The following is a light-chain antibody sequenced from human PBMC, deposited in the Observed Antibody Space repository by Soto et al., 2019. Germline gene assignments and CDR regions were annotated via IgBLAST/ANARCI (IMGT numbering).Light chain of an antibody. J-gene: IGKJ1*01. CDR3: QQYNDWLWT. V-gene: IGKV3-15*01. Sequence: EIVMTQSPATLSLSPGERATLSCRASQSVRSNLAWYQQKPGQAPRLHIYGASTRPTGIPARFSGRGSGTEFTLTITSLKSEDFEVYYCQQYNDWLWTFGQGTKVDIK. CDR1: QSVRSN. CDR2: GAS.